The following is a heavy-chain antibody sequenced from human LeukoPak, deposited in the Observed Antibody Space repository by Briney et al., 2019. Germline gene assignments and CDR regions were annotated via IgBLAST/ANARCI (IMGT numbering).Heavy chain of an antibody. CDR2: ISAYNGNT. D-gene: IGHD6-19*01. J-gene: IGHJ3*02. CDR1: GYTFTSYG. V-gene: IGHV1-18*01. CDR3: ARQSHSSGWPYDAFDI. Sequence: GASVKVSCKASGYTFTSYGISWVRQAPGQGLEWMGWISAYNGNTNYAQKLQGRVTMTTDTSTSTAYMELRSLRSDDTAVYYCARQSHSSGWPYDAFDIWGQGTMVTVSS.